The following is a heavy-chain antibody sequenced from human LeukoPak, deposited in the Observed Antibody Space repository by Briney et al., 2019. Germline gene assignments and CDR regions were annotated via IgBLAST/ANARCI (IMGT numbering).Heavy chain of an antibody. Sequence: GGSLRLSCAASGFTFSSYAMSWVRQAPGKGLGWVSPITGSGGTTYYADSVKGRFTISRDNSNSTLYLQMNSLRAEDTAVYYCARTLADAFDIWGQGTMVTVSS. J-gene: IGHJ3*02. V-gene: IGHV3-23*01. D-gene: IGHD1-1*01. CDR2: ITGSGGTT. CDR1: GFTFSSYA. CDR3: ARTLADAFDI.